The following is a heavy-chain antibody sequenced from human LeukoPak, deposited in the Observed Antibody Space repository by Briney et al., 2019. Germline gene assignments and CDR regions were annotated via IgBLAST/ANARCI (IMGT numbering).Heavy chain of an antibody. V-gene: IGHV1-18*04. CDR2: ISASNGDT. CDR3: ARDVTVSVFDY. CDR1: GYTFTGYY. D-gene: IGHD5/OR15-5a*01. Sequence: ASVKVSCKASGYTFTGYYMHWVRQAPGQGLEWMGWISASNGDTDYAQMFQGRVTLTTDTSTSTAYMELRSLRSDDTAVYYCARDVTVSVFDYWGQGSLVTVSS. J-gene: IGHJ4*02.